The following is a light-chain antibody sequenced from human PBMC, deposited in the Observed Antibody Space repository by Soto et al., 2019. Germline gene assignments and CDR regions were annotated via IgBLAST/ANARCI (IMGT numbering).Light chain of an antibody. CDR2: GAY. V-gene: IGKV3-20*01. CDR1: QPVGNRY. Sequence: DIVLTQSPGTLSLSPGERATLSCRASQPVGNRYLARYQQKPGQAPRILIYGAYTRATGIPDRFSGSGYGTDFTLTISRLEPGDFAVYYCQQYGSLLPWTFGQGTKVEI. J-gene: IGKJ1*01. CDR3: QQYGSLLPWT.